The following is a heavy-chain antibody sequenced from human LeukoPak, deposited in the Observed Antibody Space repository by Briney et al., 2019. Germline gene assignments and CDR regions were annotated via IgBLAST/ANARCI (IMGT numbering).Heavy chain of an antibody. V-gene: IGHV4-30-4*01. CDR3: ARPYYYDSRIDP. CDR1: GGSISSGDYY. CDR2: MYYSGSI. D-gene: IGHD3-22*01. Sequence: SETLSLTCTVSGGSISSGDYYWSWIRQPPGTGLEWIAYMYYSGSIYYNPSLKSRVTMSADTSKNQLSLKLSSVTAADTAVYYCARPYYYDSRIDPWGQGILVTVSS. J-gene: IGHJ5*02.